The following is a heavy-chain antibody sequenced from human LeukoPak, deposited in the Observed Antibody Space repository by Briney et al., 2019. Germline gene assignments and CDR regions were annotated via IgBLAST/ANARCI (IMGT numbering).Heavy chain of an antibody. CDR3: ASVIAVASKYYFDY. V-gene: IGHV4-39*01. CDR2: IYYSGST. J-gene: IGHJ4*02. Sequence: SETLSLTCTVSGGSISSSSYSWGWIRQPPGKGLEWIGSIYYSGSTYYNPSLKSRVTISVDTSKNQFSLKLSSVTAADTAVYYCASVIAVASKYYFDYWGQGTLVTVSS. CDR1: GGSISSSSYS. D-gene: IGHD6-19*01.